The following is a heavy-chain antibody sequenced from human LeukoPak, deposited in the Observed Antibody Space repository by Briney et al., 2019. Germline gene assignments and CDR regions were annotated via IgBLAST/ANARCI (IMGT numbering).Heavy chain of an antibody. CDR1: GGSVSSSNYY. CDR2: VYYSGST. J-gene: IGHJ4*02. D-gene: IGHD2-2*01. CDR3: ARHKGQHTVDY. V-gene: IGHV4-39*01. Sequence: PSETLSLTCIVSGGSVSSSNYYWGWIRQPPGKGLEWIGSVYYSGSTYYNPSLKSRVTISVDTSKNQFSLKLSSAAAADTAVYYRARHKGQHTVDYWGQGTLVTVSS.